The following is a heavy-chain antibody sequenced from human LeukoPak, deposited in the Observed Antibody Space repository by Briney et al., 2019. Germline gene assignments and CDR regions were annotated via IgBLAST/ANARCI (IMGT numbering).Heavy chain of an antibody. CDR3: ARAGKAVTGTLDS. CDR2: MYNRGST. V-gene: IGHV4-59*01. Sequence: SETLSLTCTVSGDSISNYYWSWIRQSPGKELEWIGYMYNRGSTIYNPSLKSRVTISTDTSKNQFSLRLTSVTAADTAVYYCARAGKAVTGTLDSWGQGTLITVSS. CDR1: GDSISNYY. D-gene: IGHD6-19*01. J-gene: IGHJ4*02.